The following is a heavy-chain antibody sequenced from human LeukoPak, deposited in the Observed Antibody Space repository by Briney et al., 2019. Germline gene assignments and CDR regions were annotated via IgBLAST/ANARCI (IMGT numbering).Heavy chain of an antibody. D-gene: IGHD5-18*01. CDR1: GYTFTSYG. J-gene: IGHJ6*02. CDR3: AREGNRGYSYGPRYYYYGMDV. V-gene: IGHV1-18*01. Sequence: ASVKVSCKASGYTFTSYGISWVRQAPGQGLEWMGWISAYNGNTNYAQKLQGRVTMTTDTSTSTAYMELRSLRSDDTAVYDCAREGNRGYSYGPRYYYYGMDVWGQGTTVTVSS. CDR2: ISAYNGNT.